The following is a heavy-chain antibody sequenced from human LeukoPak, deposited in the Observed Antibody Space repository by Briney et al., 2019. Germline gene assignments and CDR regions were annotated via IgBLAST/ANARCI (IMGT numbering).Heavy chain of an antibody. Sequence: ASVKVSCKASGYTFTSYYMHWVRQAPGQGLEWMGIINPSGGSTSYAQKFQGRVTMTRDTSTSTVYMELSSLRSEDTAVYYCAKVRWATRDAFDVWGQGTMVAVS. CDR2: INPSGGST. D-gene: IGHD5-12*01. V-gene: IGHV1-46*01. CDR3: AKVRWATRDAFDV. CDR1: GYTFTSYY. J-gene: IGHJ3*01.